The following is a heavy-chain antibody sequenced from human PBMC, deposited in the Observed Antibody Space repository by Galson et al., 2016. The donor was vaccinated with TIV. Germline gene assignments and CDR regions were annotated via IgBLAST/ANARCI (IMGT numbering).Heavy chain of an antibody. D-gene: IGHD2-21*01. Sequence: SETLSLTCTVSSASISSHSWSWIRQSAEKGLAWIGRIDVRGYNNYSPSLKSRVTVSQDTSKNQFFLHLNSVTAADTAVYYCAKEKVWGGRESGTEANPYSFFMDVWGKGTTFTISS. CDR2: IDVRGYN. CDR1: SASISSHS. V-gene: IGHV4-4*07. CDR3: AKEKVWGGRESGTEANPYSFFMDV. J-gene: IGHJ6*03.